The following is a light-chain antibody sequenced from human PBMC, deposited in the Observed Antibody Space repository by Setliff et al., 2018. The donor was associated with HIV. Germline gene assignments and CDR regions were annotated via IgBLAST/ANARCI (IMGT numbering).Light chain of an antibody. Sequence: ALTQPASVSGSTGQSITISCTGTSSDIGRYNLVSWYQQYPGKAPKLMIYQATKRPSGVSNRFSGSKSGNTASLTISGLQAEDEADYYCCSNTGSNTYVFGSGTKVTVL. CDR2: QAT. CDR1: SSDIGRYNL. CDR3: CSNTGSNTYV. V-gene: IGLV2-23*01. J-gene: IGLJ1*01.